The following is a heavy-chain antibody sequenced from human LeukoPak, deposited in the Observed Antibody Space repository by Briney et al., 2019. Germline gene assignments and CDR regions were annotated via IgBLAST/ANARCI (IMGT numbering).Heavy chain of an antibody. CDR3: ASLDY. J-gene: IGHJ4*02. CDR1: GFTFSIYW. V-gene: IGHV3-74*01. CDR2: INSDGSSP. Sequence: PGGSLRLSCAASGFTFSIYWVHLVRQAPGKGLVWVSSINSDGSSPSYADSVKGRFTISRDNAKNTLYLQMNTLRAEDTAVYYCASLDYWGQGTQVTVSS.